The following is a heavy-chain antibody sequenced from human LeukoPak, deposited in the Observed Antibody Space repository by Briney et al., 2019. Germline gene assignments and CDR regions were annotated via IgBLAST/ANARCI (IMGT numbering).Heavy chain of an antibody. J-gene: IGHJ5*02. V-gene: IGHV4-39*07. D-gene: IGHD6-13*01. CDR3: ARSGYSSSWYLNWFDP. CDR2: IYYSGST. CDR1: GGSISSSSYY. Sequence: SETLSLTCTVSGGSISSSSYYWGWIRQPPGKGLEWIGSIYYSGSTYYNPSLKSRVTISVDTSKNQFSLKLSSVTAADTAVYYCARSGYSSSWYLNWFDPWGQGTLVTVSS.